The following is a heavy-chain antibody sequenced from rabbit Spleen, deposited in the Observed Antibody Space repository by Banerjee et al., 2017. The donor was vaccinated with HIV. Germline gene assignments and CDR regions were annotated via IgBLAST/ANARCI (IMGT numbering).Heavy chain of an antibody. Sequence: EQLEESGGGLVQPEGSLTLTCKASGVSLHDKDVMCWVRQAPVKGLEWIACINIVTGKSVYARWAKGRFTISKTSSTTVDLKMTSLTVADTATYFCARMYSYSYAPDDYYNLWGPGTLVTVS. J-gene: IGHJ4*01. D-gene: IGHD6-1*01. CDR1: GVSLHDKDV. CDR3: ARMYSYSYAPDDYYNL. V-gene: IGHV1S45*01. CDR2: INIVTGKS.